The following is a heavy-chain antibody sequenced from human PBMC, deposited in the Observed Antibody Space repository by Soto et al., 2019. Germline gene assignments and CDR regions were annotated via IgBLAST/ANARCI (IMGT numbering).Heavy chain of an antibody. J-gene: IGHJ4*02. CDR2: ITHLENT. CDR3: VRGGGNDPFDY. Sequence: QLRLQESGSGVVKTSESLSLTCTVFGASISYGGYSWSWIRQPPGKGLEWIGHITHLENTYFNPSFKRRVSMSIDRTKNHFSLKVTSMTAAAKCRYFCVRGGGNDPFDYWGQGILVTVSS. D-gene: IGHD5-12*01. CDR1: GASISYGGYS. V-gene: IGHV4-30-2*01.